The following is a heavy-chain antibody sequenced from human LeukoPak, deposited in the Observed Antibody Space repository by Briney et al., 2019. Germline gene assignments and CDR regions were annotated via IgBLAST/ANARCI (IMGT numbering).Heavy chain of an antibody. CDR2: ISPDNGNI. D-gene: IGHD6-13*01. J-gene: IGHJ4*02. Sequence: ASVKVSCKASGYTFTDYAMHWVRQAPGQRLEWMGWISPDNGNIKYSQKFQGRVTITRDTSASTAYMELSSLRSEDTAVYYCARLRSGSIAAADPFDYWGQGTLVTVSS. V-gene: IGHV1-3*01. CDR1: GYTFTDYA. CDR3: ARLRSGSIAAADPFDY.